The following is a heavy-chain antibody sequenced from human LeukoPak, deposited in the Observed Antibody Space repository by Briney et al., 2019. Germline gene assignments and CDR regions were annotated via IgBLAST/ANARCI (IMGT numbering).Heavy chain of an antibody. J-gene: IGHJ4*02. D-gene: IGHD3-10*01. V-gene: IGHV3-53*01. CDR1: GFTFSNAW. Sequence: GGSLRLSCAASGFTFSNAWMSWVRQAPGKGLEWVSVIYSGGSTYYADSVKGRFTISRDNSKNTLYLQMNSLRAEDTAVYYCYGSGSYAFDYWGQGTLVTVSS. CDR3: YGSGSYAFDY. CDR2: IYSGGST.